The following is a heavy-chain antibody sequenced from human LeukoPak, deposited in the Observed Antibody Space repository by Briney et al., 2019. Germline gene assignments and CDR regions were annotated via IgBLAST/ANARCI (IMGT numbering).Heavy chain of an antibody. V-gene: IGHV4-59*01. D-gene: IGHD5-12*01. CDR2: IYYSGST. CDR3: ASVGGYDFRFDY. Sequence: GSLRLSCAASGFTFSNYAMSWVRQAPGKGLEWIGYIYYSGSTNCNPSLKSRVTISVDTSKNQFSLKLSSVTAADTAVYYCASVGGYDFRFDYWGQGTLVTVSS. J-gene: IGHJ4*02. CDR1: GFTFSNYA.